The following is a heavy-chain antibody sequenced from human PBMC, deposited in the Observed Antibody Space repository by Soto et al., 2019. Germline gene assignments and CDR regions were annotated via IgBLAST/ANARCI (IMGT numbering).Heavy chain of an antibody. CDR2: INHSGST. CDR1: GGSFSGYY. CDR3: ARGPRRTYYYDSSGYSGWFDP. D-gene: IGHD3-22*01. V-gene: IGHV4-34*01. J-gene: IGHJ5*02. Sequence: PSETLSLTCAVYGGSFSGYYWSWIRQPPGKGLEWIGEINHSGSTNYNPSLKSRVTISVDTSKNQFSLKLSSVTAADTAVYYCARGPRRTYYYDSSGYSGWFDPWGQGTLVTVSS.